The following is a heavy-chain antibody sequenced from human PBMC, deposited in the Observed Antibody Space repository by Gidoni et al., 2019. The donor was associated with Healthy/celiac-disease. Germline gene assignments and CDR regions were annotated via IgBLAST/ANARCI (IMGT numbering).Heavy chain of an antibody. CDR3: TTAPYYGSGSYGY. Sequence: EVQLVESGGGLVKPGGSLRLSCAASGFTFSNAWMSWVRQAPGKGLEWVGRIKSKTDGGKTDYAAPVKGRFTISRDDSKNTLYLQMNSLKTEDTAVYYCTTAPYYGSGSYGYWGQGTLVTVSS. D-gene: IGHD3-10*01. V-gene: IGHV3-15*01. J-gene: IGHJ4*02. CDR1: GFTFSNAW. CDR2: IKSKTDGGKT.